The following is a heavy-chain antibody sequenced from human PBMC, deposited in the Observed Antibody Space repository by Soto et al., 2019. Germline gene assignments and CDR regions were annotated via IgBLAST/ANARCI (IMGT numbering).Heavy chain of an antibody. J-gene: IGHJ6*02. CDR1: GFTFSSYG. V-gene: IGHV3-30*18. Sequence: QVQLVESGGGVVQPGRSLRLSCAASGFTFSSYGMHWVRQAPGKGLEWVAVLSYDGNNKYYADSVKGRFTISRDNSKNTLYLQMNSLRAEDTAVYYCAKDEVLVVAVALDYYGMDVWGQGTTVTVSS. CDR3: AKDEVLVVAVALDYYGMDV. CDR2: LSYDGNNK. D-gene: IGHD2-15*01.